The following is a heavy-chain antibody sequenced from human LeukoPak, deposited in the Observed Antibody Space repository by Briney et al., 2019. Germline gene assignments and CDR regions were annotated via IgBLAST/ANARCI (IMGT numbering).Heavy chain of an antibody. CDR3: AREGPITMVRGVIVPYFDY. D-gene: IGHD3-10*01. Sequence: GASVKVSCKASGYSFTDYYMHWVRQAPGQGLEWMGWISAYNGNTNYAQKLQGRVTMTTDTSTSTAYMELRSLRSDDTAVYYCAREGPITMVRGVIVPYFDYWGQGTLVTVSS. J-gene: IGHJ4*02. CDR1: GYSFTDYY. V-gene: IGHV1-18*01. CDR2: ISAYNGNT.